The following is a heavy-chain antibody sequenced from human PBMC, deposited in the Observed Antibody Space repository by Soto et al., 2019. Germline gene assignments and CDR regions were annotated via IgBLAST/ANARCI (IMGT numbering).Heavy chain of an antibody. CDR1: GYTFTNYG. CDR3: ARSGYSSGWYHWYFDF. V-gene: IGHV1-3*01. D-gene: IGHD6-19*01. CDR2: INSGSGNT. Sequence: VASVKVSCKASGYTFTNYGIHWVRQAPGQRLAWMGWINSGSGNTKYSQKLQGRVTINRDTSASTAYMELSSLRSEDTAVYYCARSGYSSGWYHWYFDFWGRGTLVTVSS. J-gene: IGHJ2*01.